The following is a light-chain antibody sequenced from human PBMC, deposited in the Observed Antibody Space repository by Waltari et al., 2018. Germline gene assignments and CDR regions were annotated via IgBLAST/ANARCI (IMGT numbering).Light chain of an antibody. CDR1: LSVLYSSNNRYY. J-gene: IGKJ1*01. CDR3: QQYHSTPRWT. V-gene: IGKV4-1*01. CDR2: WAS. Sequence: DIVMTQSPDSLAVSLGERATINCKSSLSVLYSSNNRYYLAWYQQKPGQPPKLLIYWASTRESGVPDRFSGSGSGTDFTLTISSLQAEDVAVYYCQQYHSTPRWTFGQGTKVEIK.